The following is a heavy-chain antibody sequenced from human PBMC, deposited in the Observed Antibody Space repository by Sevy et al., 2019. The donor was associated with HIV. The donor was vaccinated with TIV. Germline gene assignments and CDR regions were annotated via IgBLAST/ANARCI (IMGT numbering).Heavy chain of an antibody. D-gene: IGHD6-13*01. Sequence: SETLSLTCTVSGGSISSYYWSWIRQPPGKGLEWIGYIYYSGSTNYNPSLKSRVTISVDTSKNQFSLKLSSVTATDTAVYYCPRDGSRPSGYFDYWGQGTLVTVSS. J-gene: IGHJ4*02. CDR3: PRDGSRPSGYFDY. V-gene: IGHV4-59*13. CDR2: IYYSGST. CDR1: GGSISSYY.